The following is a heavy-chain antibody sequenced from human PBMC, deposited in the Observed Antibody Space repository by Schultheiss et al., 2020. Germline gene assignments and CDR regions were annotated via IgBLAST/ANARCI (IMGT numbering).Heavy chain of an antibody. CDR3: TTDLDCSSTSCYWLDY. J-gene: IGHJ4*02. D-gene: IGHD2-2*01. V-gene: IGHV3-15*07. CDR1: GFTFSSYS. Sequence: GESLKISCAASGFTFSSYSMNWVRQAPGKGLEWVGRIKSKTDGGTTDYAAPVKGRFTISRDDSKNTLYLQMNSLKTEDTAVYYCTTDLDCSSTSCYWLDYWGQGTLVTVSS. CDR2: IKSKTDGGTT.